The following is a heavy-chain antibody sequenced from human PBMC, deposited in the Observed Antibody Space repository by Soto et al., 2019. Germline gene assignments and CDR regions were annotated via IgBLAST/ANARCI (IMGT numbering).Heavy chain of an antibody. CDR3: ARVRRDYYDSSGYFEYFQH. CDR2: IYSGGST. CDR1: GFTVSSNY. Sequence: GGSLILSCAASGFTVSSNYMSWVRQAPGKGLEWVSVIYSGGSTYYADSVKGRFTISRHNSKNTLYLQMNSLRAEDTAVYYCARVRRDYYDSSGYFEYFQHWGQGTLVTVSS. V-gene: IGHV3-53*04. D-gene: IGHD3-22*01. J-gene: IGHJ1*01.